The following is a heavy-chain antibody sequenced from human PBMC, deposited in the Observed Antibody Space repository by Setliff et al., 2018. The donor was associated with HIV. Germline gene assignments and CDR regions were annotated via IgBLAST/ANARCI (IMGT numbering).Heavy chain of an antibody. CDR3: ARGLGISAAVLDY. Sequence: GGSLRLSCAASGFTFSSYWMSWIRQAPGKGLEWVSHISNRGHIIYYVDSVKGRFAISRDDAKNSLYLQMSSLRAEDTAVYYCARGLGISAAVLDYWGQGTLVTVSS. V-gene: IGHV3-11*01. CDR2: ISNRGHII. D-gene: IGHD6-13*01. CDR1: GFTFSSYW. J-gene: IGHJ4*02.